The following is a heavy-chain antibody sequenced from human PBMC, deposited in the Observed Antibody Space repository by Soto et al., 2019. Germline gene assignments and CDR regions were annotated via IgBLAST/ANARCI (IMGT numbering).Heavy chain of an antibody. CDR1: GFSLSNARMG. CDR2: IFSNDEK. J-gene: IGHJ5*02. Sequence: SGPTLGNPTETLTLTCTVSGFSLSNARMGVSWIRQPPGKALEWLAHIFSNDEKSYSTSLKSRLTISKDTSKSQVVLTITNMDPVDTATYYCARTPALYYDYVWGSYRYSRFDPWGQGTLVTVSS. V-gene: IGHV2-26*01. D-gene: IGHD3-16*02. CDR3: ARTPALYYDYVWGSYRYSRFDP.